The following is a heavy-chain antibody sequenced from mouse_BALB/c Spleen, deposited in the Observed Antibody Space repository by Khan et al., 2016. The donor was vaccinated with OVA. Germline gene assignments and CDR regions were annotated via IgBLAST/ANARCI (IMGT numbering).Heavy chain of an antibody. J-gene: IGHJ3*01. CDR3: TRGGCGGFAF. V-gene: IGHV1-9*01. CDR2: ILPGSLSI. CDR1: GYTFSSYC. Sequence: QVQLKESGADLMKPGASVKISCKAIGYTFSSYCIEWVKLRPGLCFEWIGDILPGSLSITYNETFTGKATFTADTSSNTAYMQLSSLTSDGSAVYHCTRGGCGGFAFRGQGSLVTVSA.